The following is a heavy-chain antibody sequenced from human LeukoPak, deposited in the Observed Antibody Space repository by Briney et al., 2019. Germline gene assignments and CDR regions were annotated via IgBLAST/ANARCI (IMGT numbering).Heavy chain of an antibody. CDR3: ARDYTGGWNDY. V-gene: IGHV3-7*01. CDR2: IKQDGSEK. CDR1: GFTFSSYW. D-gene: IGHD7-27*01. J-gene: IGHJ4*02. Sequence: GGSLRLSCAASGFTFSSYWMSWVCQAPGKGLEWVANIKQDGSEKYYVDSVKGRFTISRDNAKNSLYLQMNSLRAEDTAVYYCARDYTGGWNDYWGQGTLVTVSS.